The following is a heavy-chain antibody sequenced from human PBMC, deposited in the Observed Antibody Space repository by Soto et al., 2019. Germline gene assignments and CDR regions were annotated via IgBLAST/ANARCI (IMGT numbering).Heavy chain of an antibody. CDR2: ISGSDEST. V-gene: IGHV3-23*01. CDR1: GFTFSRYA. J-gene: IGHJ4*02. D-gene: IGHD1-26*01. Sequence: GQLLESGGGLIQPGGSLRLSCAASGFTFSRYAMNWVRQAPGKGLDWVSAISGSDESTFYADSVKGRFTISRDNSKNTLYLHMSSLRAGDPAVYYCAKASLSRPARHGGKMGATSLYYFDSWGQGTLVTVSS. CDR3: AKASLSRPARHGGKMGATSLYYFDS.